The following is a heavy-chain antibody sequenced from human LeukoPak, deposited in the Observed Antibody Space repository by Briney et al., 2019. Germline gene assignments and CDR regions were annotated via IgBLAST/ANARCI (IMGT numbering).Heavy chain of an antibody. D-gene: IGHD4-17*01. Sequence: ASVKVSCKASGYTFTSYYMHWVRQAPGKGLGWMGGFDPEDGETIYAQKFQGRVTMTEDTSTDTAYMKLSSLRSEDRAVYYCATDRTTDWYFDLWGRGTLVTVSS. CDR3: ATDRTTDWYFDL. CDR1: GYTFTSYY. V-gene: IGHV1-24*01. CDR2: FDPEDGET. J-gene: IGHJ2*01.